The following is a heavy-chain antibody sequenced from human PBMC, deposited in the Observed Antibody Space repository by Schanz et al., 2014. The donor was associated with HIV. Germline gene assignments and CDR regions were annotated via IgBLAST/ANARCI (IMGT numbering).Heavy chain of an antibody. J-gene: IGHJ4*02. D-gene: IGHD1-1*01. CDR2: IWYHGNLT. CDR1: GFRFSDHG. Sequence: QVQLVESGGGVVQPGRSLRLSCTPSGFRFSDHGMHWVRQAPGKGLEWVALIWYHGNLTYYADSVKGRFTISRDNSKNTLYLQMNKLSAEDAAVYYCARAPYTTSTRIDYWGQGTLVTVSS. CDR3: ARAPYTTSTRIDY. V-gene: IGHV3-33*01.